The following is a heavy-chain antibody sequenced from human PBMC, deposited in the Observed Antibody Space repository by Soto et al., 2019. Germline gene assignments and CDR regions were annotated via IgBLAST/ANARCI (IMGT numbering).Heavy chain of an antibody. CDR2: INDSGST. J-gene: IGHJ5*02. Sequence: PSETLSLTCAVEGGSFNDDYWSWIRQSPGKGLEWIGEINDSGSTKYNPSLKSRVTISVDRSKNQFSLRLTSVTAADTAVYYCARIGGLMVRGVENWFAPWGQGTLVTVSS. D-gene: IGHD3-10*01. CDR1: GGSFNDDY. CDR3: ARIGGLMVRGVENWFAP. V-gene: IGHV4-34*01.